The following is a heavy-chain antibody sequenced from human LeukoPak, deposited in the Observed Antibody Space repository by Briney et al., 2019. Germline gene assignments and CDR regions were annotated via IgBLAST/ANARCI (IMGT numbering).Heavy chain of an antibody. J-gene: IGHJ4*02. D-gene: IGHD3-10*01. CDR1: GFTFSSYA. CDR2: VSGSGGTT. CDR3: AKWGFGAPLDY. V-gene: IGHV3-23*01. Sequence: GGSLRLSCAASGFTFSSYAMSWVRQAPGKGLEWVSDVSGSGGTTYCADSVKGRFTISRDNSKNTLNLQMNSLRAEDTAVYYCAKWGFGAPLDYWGQGTLVTVSS.